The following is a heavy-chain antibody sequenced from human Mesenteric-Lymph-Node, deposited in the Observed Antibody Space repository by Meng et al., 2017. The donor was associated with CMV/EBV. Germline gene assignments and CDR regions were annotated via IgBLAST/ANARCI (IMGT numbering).Heavy chain of an antibody. D-gene: IGHD2-2*01. CDR3: EARDCSGTSSFRGMDV. V-gene: IGHV1-58*01. J-gene: IGHJ6*02. CDR2: IVVGSGDT. Sequence: SVKVSCKASGFTFSTSAVQWVRQARGQRLEWVGWIVVGSGDTYYAQKFQDRVTITRDMSTSTVYMELSSLTSEDTAVYYCEARDCSGTSSFRGMDVWGQGTTVTVSS. CDR1: GFTFSTSA.